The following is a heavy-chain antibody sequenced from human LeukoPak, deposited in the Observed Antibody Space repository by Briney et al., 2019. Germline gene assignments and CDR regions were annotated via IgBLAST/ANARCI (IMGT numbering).Heavy chain of an antibody. CDR3: ARGPPANYYDSSGYYSNWFDP. D-gene: IGHD3-22*01. J-gene: IGHJ5*02. CDR1: GGSISSYY. CDR2: IYTSGST. Sequence: SETLSLTCTVSGGSISSYYWSWIRQPPGKGLEWIGRIYTSGSTNYNPSLKSRVTMSVDTSKNQFSLKLSSVTAADTAVYYCARGPPANYYDSSGYYSNWFDPWGQGTLVTVSS. V-gene: IGHV4-4*07.